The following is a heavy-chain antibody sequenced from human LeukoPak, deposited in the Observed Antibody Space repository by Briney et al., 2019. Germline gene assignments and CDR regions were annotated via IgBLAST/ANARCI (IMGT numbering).Heavy chain of an antibody. D-gene: IGHD6-6*01. CDR1: GFTFSSYA. CDR3: AKGGLAARPGWFDP. Sequence: LSGGSLRLSCAASGFTFSSYAMSWVRQAPGKGLEWVSAISGSGGSTYYADSVKGRFTISRDNSKNTLYLQMNSLRAEDTAVYYCAKGGLAARPGWFDPWGQGTLVTVSS. J-gene: IGHJ5*02. V-gene: IGHV3-23*01. CDR2: ISGSGGST.